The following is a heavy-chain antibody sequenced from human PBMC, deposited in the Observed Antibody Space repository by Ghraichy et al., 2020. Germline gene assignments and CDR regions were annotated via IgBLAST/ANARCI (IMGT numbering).Heavy chain of an antibody. J-gene: IGHJ6*04. CDR3: ARPFIDGGYYGHQNGMDV. D-gene: IGHD3-22*01. Sequence: GESLNISCTASGFTVSSTYMSWVRQTPGRGLETVAMIYTSGTTYYTDSVKGRFTISRDHARNTVDLQMDSLRPADTDVYYCARPFIDGGYYGHQNGMDVWGRGTTVTVSS. V-gene: IGHV3-53*01. CDR2: IYTSGTT. CDR1: GFTVSSTY.